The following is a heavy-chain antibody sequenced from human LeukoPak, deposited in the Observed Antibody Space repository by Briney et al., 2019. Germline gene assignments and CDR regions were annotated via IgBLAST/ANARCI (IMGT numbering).Heavy chain of an antibody. CDR2: IYYSGST. Sequence: SETLSPTCTVSGGSISIYYWNWLRQPPGKGLEWIGYIYYSGSTNYNPSLKSRVTMSLDTSKNQFSLRLTSVTAADTAVYYCARGFDSKSTYFDYWGQGTLVTVSS. V-gene: IGHV4-59*01. D-gene: IGHD5-12*01. CDR3: ARGFDSKSTYFDY. J-gene: IGHJ4*02. CDR1: GGSISIYY.